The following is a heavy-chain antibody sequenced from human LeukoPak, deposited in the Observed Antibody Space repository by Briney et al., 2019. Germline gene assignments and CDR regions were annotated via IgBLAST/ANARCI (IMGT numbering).Heavy chain of an antibody. CDR1: GFSLSTSGMC. J-gene: IGHJ6*02. Sequence: SGPTLVNPTQTLTLTCTFSGFSLSTSGMCVSWIRQPPGKALEWLARIDWDDDKYYSTSLKTRLTISKDTSKNQVVLTMTNMDPVDTATYYCARSKGSGSYYPYYYYGMDVWGQGTTVTVSS. V-gene: IGHV2-70*11. CDR3: ARSKGSGSYYPYYYYGMDV. CDR2: IDWDDDK. D-gene: IGHD3-10*01.